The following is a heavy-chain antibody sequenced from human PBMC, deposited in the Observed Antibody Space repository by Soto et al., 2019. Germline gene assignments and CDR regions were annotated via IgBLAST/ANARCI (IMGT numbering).Heavy chain of an antibody. CDR3: VGVSYCSTTGCRRWVWFDP. CDR2: MNPNSGNT. V-gene: IGHV1-8*01. J-gene: IGHJ5*02. D-gene: IGHD2-2*01. Sequence: ASVKVSCKASGYTFTTYDINWVRQATGQGLEWMGWMNPNSGNTGYSQKFQDRVTMTRNTSINTAYLELSSLRSDDTAVYYCVGVSYCSTTGCRRWVWFDPWGQGTLVTVCS. CDR1: GYTFTTYD.